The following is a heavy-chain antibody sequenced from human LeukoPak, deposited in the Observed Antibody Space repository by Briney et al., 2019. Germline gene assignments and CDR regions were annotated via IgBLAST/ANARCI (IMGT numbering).Heavy chain of an antibody. CDR1: GFTFDYY. CDR2: ISSSGATK. V-gene: IGHV3-11*01. Sequence: GGSLRLSCAASGFTFDYYMTWIRQAPGKGLEWISYISSSGATKWYADSVKGRFTISRDNAKNSMYLRMNSLRAEDTAVYYCARDGRGKYHLDLWGQGTLVTVSS. J-gene: IGHJ4*02. D-gene: IGHD1-26*01. CDR3: ARDGRGKYHLDL.